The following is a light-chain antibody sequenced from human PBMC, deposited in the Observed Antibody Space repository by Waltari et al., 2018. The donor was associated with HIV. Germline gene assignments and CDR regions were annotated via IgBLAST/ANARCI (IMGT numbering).Light chain of an antibody. Sequence: EIVMTQSPATLSVSPGERVTLSCRASQSVSSNLAWYQHKPGHSPRLLIYGASTRATGGPARFSGSGSVTEFTLTISSVQSEDFAVYYCQQYRNWPPGFTFGPGTKVDN. V-gene: IGKV3-15*01. J-gene: IGKJ3*01. CDR3: QQYRNWPPGFT. CDR2: GAS. CDR1: QSVSSN.